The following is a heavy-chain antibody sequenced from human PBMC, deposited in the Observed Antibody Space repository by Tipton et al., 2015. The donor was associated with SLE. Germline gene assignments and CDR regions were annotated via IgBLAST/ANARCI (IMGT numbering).Heavy chain of an antibody. J-gene: IGHJ4*02. Sequence: QLVQSGGGLVQPGGSQRLSCAASGFTVSSNYMSWVRQAPGKGLEWVSVIYSGGSTYYADSVKGRFTISRDNAKNSLSLQMNSLRAEDTAIYYCARESTGTKFDYWGQGTLVTVSS. CDR1: GFTVSSNY. V-gene: IGHV3-66*01. CDR2: IYSGGST. CDR3: ARESTGTKFDY. D-gene: IGHD1-7*01.